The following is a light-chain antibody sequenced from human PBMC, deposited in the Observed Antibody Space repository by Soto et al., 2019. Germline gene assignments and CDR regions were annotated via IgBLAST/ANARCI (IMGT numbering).Light chain of an antibody. CDR2: DAS. CDR3: QQRSNWPST. Sequence: EIVLTQSPATLSLSPGERATLSCRASQSVSSYLAWYQQKPGQAPRLLIYDASNRATGIPARFSGSASGTNVPLTIRSLEPEDFAVYYCQQRSNWPSTFGGGTKVEIK. J-gene: IGKJ4*01. V-gene: IGKV3-11*01. CDR1: QSVSSY.